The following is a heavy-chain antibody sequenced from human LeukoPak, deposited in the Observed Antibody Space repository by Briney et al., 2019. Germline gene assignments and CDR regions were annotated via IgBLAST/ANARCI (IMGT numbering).Heavy chain of an antibody. D-gene: IGHD6-13*01. V-gene: IGHV3-23*01. J-gene: IGHJ4*02. CDR1: GFTFSSYA. Sequence: PGGSLRLSCAASGFTFSSYAMSWVRQAPGKGLEWVSAISGSGGSTYYADSVKGRFTISRDNAKNSLYLLMNSLRAEDTAVYYCAKVGSSSSYDGFDYWGQGTLVTVSS. CDR2: ISGSGGST. CDR3: AKVGSSSSYDGFDY.